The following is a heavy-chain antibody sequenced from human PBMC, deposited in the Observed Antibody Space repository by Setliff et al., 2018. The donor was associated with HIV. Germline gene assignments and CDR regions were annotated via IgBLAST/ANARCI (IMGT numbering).Heavy chain of an antibody. CDR2: FDPEDGNT. D-gene: IGHD6-19*01. CDR3: ATFSHTNVAAHDAFDI. J-gene: IGHJ3*02. Sequence: ASVKVSCKVSGYTLTELSRHWARQAPGKGLEWMGGFDPEDGNTIYAQKFQGRVTMTADTSTDTAYMELSSLRSEDTAVYYCATFSHTNVAAHDAFDIWGQGTMVT. V-gene: IGHV1-24*01. CDR1: GYTLTELS.